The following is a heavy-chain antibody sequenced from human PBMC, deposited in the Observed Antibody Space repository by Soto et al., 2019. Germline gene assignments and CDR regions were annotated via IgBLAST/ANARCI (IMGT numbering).Heavy chain of an antibody. CDR2: ISYEGSKT. V-gene: IGHV3-30-3*01. CDR3: ARDRRPFYYDAAMDV. CDR1: GFTFSSYA. Sequence: QVQLVESGGGVVQPGRSLRLSCAAFGFTFSSYAMYWVRQAPGKGLEWVAFISYEGSKTYYAESVKGRLTISRDNSKNTLYLQMNSLRAEDTAVFYCARDRRPFYYDAAMDVWGQGTTVTVSS. J-gene: IGHJ6*02.